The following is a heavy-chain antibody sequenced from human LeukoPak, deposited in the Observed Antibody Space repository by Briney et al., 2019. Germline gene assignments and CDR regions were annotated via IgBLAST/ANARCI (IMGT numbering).Heavy chain of an antibody. CDR2: INPNSGGT. CDR1: GYAFTGYY. V-gene: IGHV1-2*02. J-gene: IGHJ6*02. D-gene: IGHD5-18*01. Sequence: ASVKVPCKASGYAFTGYYMHWVRQAPGQGLEWMGWINPNSGGTNYAQKFQGRVTMTRDTSISTAYMELSRLRSDDTAVYYCAREMVDTAMGAFYGMDVWGQGTTVTVSS. CDR3: AREMVDTAMGAFYGMDV.